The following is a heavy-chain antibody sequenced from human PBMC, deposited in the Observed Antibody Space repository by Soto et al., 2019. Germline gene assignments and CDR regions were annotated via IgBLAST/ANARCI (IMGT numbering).Heavy chain of an antibody. D-gene: IGHD4-17*01. V-gene: IGHV4-34*01. CDR1: GGSFSGYY. CDR2: INHSGST. Sequence: QVQLQQWGAGLLKPSETLSLTCAVYGGSFSGYYWSWIRQPPGKGLEWIGEINHSGSTNYNPSLKSRVTISVDTSKNQFSLKLSSVTAADTAVYYCAMDGGRTATRDYGDYVGLDWFDPWGQGTLVTVSS. CDR3: AMDGGRTATRDYGDYVGLDWFDP. J-gene: IGHJ5*02.